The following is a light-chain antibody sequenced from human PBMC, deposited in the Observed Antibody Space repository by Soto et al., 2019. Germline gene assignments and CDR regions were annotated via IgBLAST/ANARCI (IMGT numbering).Light chain of an antibody. J-gene: IGKJ4*01. V-gene: IGKV3-15*01. CDR2: GAS. Sequence: EMVLTQSPDTLSVSPGERATLSCRASQSVSSNLAWYQQKPGQAPRLLIYGASTRATGIPARFSGSGSGTEFTLTISSLQSEDFAVYYCQQYNNWPPLTFGGGTKVDIK. CDR3: QQYNNWPPLT. CDR1: QSVSSN.